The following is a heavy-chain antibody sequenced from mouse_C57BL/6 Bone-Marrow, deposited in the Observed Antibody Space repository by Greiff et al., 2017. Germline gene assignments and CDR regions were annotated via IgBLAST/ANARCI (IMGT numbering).Heavy chain of an antibody. V-gene: IGHV1-63*01. CDR3: AGCGYASHRYAMDY. J-gene: IGHJ4*01. D-gene: IGHD2-2*01. Sequence: QVQLKQSGAELVRPGTSVKMSCKASGYPFTTYWIGWAKQSPGHGLEWIGDIYPGSGYTNYNEKFKGKATLTADKSSSTAYVQFSSVTSEDSSIYYCAGCGYASHRYAMDYWGQGTSVTVTS. CDR1: GYPFTTYW. CDR2: IYPGSGYT.